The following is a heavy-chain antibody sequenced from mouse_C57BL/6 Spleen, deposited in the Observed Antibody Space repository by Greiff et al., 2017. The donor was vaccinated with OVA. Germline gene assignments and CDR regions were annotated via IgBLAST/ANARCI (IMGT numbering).Heavy chain of an antibody. CDR3: ATYGNYY. D-gene: IGHD2-1*01. CDR2: IDPSDSYT. Sequence: VQLHQPGAELVKPGASVKLSCKASGYTFTSYWMQWVKQRPGQGLEWIGEIDPSDSYTNYNQKFKGKATLTVDTSSSTAYMQLSSLTSEDSAVYYCATYGNYYWGQGTTLTVSS. CDR1: GYTFTSYW. V-gene: IGHV1-50*01. J-gene: IGHJ2*01.